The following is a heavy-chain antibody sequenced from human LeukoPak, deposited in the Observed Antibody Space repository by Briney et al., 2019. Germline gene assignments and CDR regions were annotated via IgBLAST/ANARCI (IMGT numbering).Heavy chain of an antibody. CDR1: GFTFSSYS. CDR2: ISSSSSYI. D-gene: IGHD1-20*01. Sequence: GSLRLSCAASGFTFSSYSMNWVRQAPGKGLEWVSCISSSSSYIYYADSVKGRFTISRDNAKNSLYLQMNSLRAEDTAVYYCARERYNWNDRKDAFDIWGQGTMVTVSS. V-gene: IGHV3-21*01. J-gene: IGHJ3*02. CDR3: ARERYNWNDRKDAFDI.